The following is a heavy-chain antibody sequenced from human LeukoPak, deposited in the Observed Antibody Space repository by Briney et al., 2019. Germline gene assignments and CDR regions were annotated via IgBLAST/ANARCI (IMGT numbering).Heavy chain of an antibody. D-gene: IGHD5-18*01. CDR2: IAQDGSER. CDR1: GFTFSTHW. Sequence: PGGSLRLSCAASGFTFSTHWMNWVRQAPGKGLEWVANIAQDGSERFYVDSVKGRFTISRDNAKNSLYLQMNSLRAEDTAVYYCAKDCVDFGYSYGYGDAFDIWGQGTMVTVSS. J-gene: IGHJ3*02. V-gene: IGHV3-7*01. CDR3: AKDCVDFGYSYGYGDAFDI.